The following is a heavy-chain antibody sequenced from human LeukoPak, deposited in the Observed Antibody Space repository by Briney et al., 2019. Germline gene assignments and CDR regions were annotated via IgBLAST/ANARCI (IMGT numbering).Heavy chain of an antibody. V-gene: IGHV1-2*02. CDR3: ARDYIDPGNYTPLGY. CDR2: INPNSGDT. D-gene: IGHD1-7*01. J-gene: IGHJ4*02. Sequence: ASVKVSCKASGYIFTAYYVHWVRQAPGQGLEWMGWINPNSGDTSSAQKFQGRVTMTRDTSISTVYMELSRLRSDDTAVYYCARDYIDPGNYTPLGYWGQGTLVTVSS. CDR1: GYIFTAYY.